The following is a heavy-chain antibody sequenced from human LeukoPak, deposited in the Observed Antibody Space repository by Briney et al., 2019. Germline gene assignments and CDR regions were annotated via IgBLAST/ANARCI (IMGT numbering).Heavy chain of an antibody. D-gene: IGHD3-10*01. V-gene: IGHV3-49*04. CDR2: IRSKAYGGTT. Sequence: GGSLRLSCTASGFTFGDYAMTWVRQAPGKGLEWVGFIRSKAYGGTTEYAASVKGRFTISRDDSKSIAYLQMNSLKTEDTAVYYCTRDPRHMVRGDAGWFDPWGQGTLATVSS. CDR3: TRDPRHMVRGDAGWFDP. CDR1: GFTFGDYA. J-gene: IGHJ5*02.